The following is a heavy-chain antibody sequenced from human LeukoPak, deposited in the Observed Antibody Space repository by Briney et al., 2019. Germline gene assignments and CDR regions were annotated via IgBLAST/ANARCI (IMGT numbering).Heavy chain of an antibody. J-gene: IGHJ6*02. D-gene: IGHD6-13*01. CDR2: IYTSGST. CDR1: GDSISSYY. CDR3: ARDSLRSSSWSPGGMDV. Sequence: SETLSLTCTVYGDSISSYYWSWIRQPAGKGLEWIGRIYTSGSTNYNPSLKSRVTMSVDTSKNQFSLKLSSVTAADTAVYYCARDSLRSSSWSPGGMDVWGQGTTVTVSS. V-gene: IGHV4-4*07.